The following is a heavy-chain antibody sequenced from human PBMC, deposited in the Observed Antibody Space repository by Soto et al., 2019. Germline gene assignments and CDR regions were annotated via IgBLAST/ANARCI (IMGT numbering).Heavy chain of an antibody. D-gene: IGHD6-13*01. CDR2: INPLPTSGST. V-gene: IGHV1-46*01. CDR1: GYIFTNYY. J-gene: IGHJ4*02. Sequence: QVQLVQSGAEVKKPGASVKVSCKASGYIFTNYYIHWVRQAPGQGLEWMAIINPLPTSGSTNYAQEFQGRLTVTSDTSSSTVYMELSSLRSDDTAIYYCARDLAAAAYWGQGALVSASS. CDR3: ARDLAAAAY.